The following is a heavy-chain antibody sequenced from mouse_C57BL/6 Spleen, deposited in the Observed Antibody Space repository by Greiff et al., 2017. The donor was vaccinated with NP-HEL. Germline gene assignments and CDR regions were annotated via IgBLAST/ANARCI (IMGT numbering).Heavy chain of an antibody. V-gene: IGHV1-42*01. J-gene: IGHJ2*01. CDR2: INPSTGGT. D-gene: IGHD1-1*01. CDR3: ARPSYYYGSSPFDY. Sequence: VQLQQSGPELVKPGASVKISCKASGYSFTGYYMNWVKQSPEKSLEWIGEINPSTGGTTYNQKFKAKATLTVDKSSSTAYMQLKSLTSEDSAVYYCARPSYYYGSSPFDYWGQGTTLTVSS. CDR1: GYSFTGYY.